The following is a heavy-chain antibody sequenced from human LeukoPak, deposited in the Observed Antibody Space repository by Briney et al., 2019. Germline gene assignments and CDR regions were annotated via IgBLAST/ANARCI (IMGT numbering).Heavy chain of an antibody. D-gene: IGHD3-16*01. J-gene: IGHJ5*02. Sequence: KASETLSLTCSISGDSITTNGYWWGWIRQSPGKGLEWIGSIYSSGNIYYNPSLKTRSTISPDTSKNQYSLRLTSVTAADTAIYYCARRGIWDLQIGNWFDPWGQGILVIVSS. CDR3: ARRGIWDLQIGNWFDP. CDR2: IYSSGNI. CDR1: GDSITTNGYW. V-gene: IGHV4-39*01.